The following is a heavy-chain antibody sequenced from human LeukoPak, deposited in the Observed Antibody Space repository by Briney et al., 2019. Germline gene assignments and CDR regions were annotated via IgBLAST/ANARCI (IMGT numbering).Heavy chain of an antibody. J-gene: IGHJ6*02. Sequence: SQTLSLTCAISGDSVSSNSAAWNWIRQSPSRGLEWLGRTYYRSKWYNDYAVSVQSRITINPDTSKNQFSLHLNSVTPEDTAVCYCARGGDSSAYYPYYYYGMDVWGQGTTVTVSS. CDR2: TYYRSKWYN. CDR3: ARGGDSSAYYPYYYYGMDV. CDR1: GDSVSSNSAA. D-gene: IGHD3-22*01. V-gene: IGHV6-1*01.